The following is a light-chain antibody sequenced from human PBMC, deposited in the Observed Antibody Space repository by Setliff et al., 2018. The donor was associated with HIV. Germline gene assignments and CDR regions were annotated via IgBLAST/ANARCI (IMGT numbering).Light chain of an antibody. CDR3: ALYMGSGISV. J-gene: IGLJ3*02. CDR2: NTD. V-gene: IGLV8-61*01. Sequence: QTVVTQEPSFAVSPGGTVTLTCGLTSGSVSRDYYPSWYQQTPGQAPRTLIYNTDTRSSGVPDRFSGSILENKAALTITGAQADDESDYYCALYMGSGISVFGGGTKVTVL. CDR1: SGSVSRDYY.